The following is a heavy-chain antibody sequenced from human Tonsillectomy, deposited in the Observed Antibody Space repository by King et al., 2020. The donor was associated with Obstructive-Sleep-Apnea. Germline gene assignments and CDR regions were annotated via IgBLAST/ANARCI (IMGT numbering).Heavy chain of an antibody. CDR1: GFNFNVYY. V-gene: IGHV3-30-3*01. CDR3: VRGSRLWFGEF. CDR2: RSSDGGKK. D-gene: IGHD3-10*01. J-gene: IGHJ4*02. Sequence: VQLVESGGGVVQPGRSLRLSCAASGFNFNVYYIHWVRQTPGKGLEWVAVRSSDGGKKYYADSGKGRFTISRDNSKSTLYLQMNSLTTEDTAIYYCVRGSRLWFGEFWGRGTLVTVSA.